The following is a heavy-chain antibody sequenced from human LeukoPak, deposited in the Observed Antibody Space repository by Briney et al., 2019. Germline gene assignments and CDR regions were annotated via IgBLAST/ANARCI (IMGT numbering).Heavy chain of an antibody. D-gene: IGHD3-3*01. CDR1: GGTFSSYA. Sequence: SVKVSCKASGGTFSSYAISWVRQAPGQGLEWMGGIIPIFGTANYAQKFQGRVTITADESTSTAYMELSSLRSEDTAVYYCARGSSNPFGGPGYYYMDVWGKGTTVTVSS. V-gene: IGHV1-69*13. CDR3: ARGSSNPFGGPGYYYMDV. J-gene: IGHJ6*03. CDR2: IIPIFGTA.